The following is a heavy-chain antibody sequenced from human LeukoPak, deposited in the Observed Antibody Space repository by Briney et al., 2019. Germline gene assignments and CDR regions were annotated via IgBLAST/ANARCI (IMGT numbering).Heavy chain of an antibody. CDR3: ARDYCSGGSCYLGYDAFDI. Sequence: PGGSLRLSCAASGFTFNMYWMNWVRQAPGKGREWVANIRQDGSEKYHVDSVKGRFTISRDNAKNSLYLQMNSLRVEDTAVYYCARDYCSGGSCYLGYDAFDIWGQGTMVTVSS. V-gene: IGHV3-7*04. J-gene: IGHJ3*02. CDR1: GFTFNMYW. D-gene: IGHD2-15*01. CDR2: IRQDGSEK.